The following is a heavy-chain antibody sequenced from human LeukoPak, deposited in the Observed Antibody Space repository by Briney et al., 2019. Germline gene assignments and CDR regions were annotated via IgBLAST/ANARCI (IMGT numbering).Heavy chain of an antibody. CDR1: GVSISSFY. J-gene: IGHJ4*02. V-gene: IGHV4-59*01. CDR2: IYYSGKT. CDR3: GRGYSGSYGRFDY. D-gene: IGHD1-26*01. Sequence: SETLSLTCTVSGVSISSFYWSWIRPPPGKGREWSGYIYYSGKTNYNPSLKNLITISEDTSKNHHSLKRSSVTDADTAVYYCGRGYSGSYGRFDYWGQGTLATVAS.